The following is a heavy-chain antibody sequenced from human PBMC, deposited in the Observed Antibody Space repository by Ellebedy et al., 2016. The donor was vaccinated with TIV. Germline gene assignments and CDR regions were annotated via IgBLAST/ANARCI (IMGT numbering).Heavy chain of an antibody. D-gene: IGHD6-19*01. V-gene: IGHV3-43*01. Sequence: PGGSLRLSCAASGFTFDDYNMHWVRQTPGKGLEWISLISWLGMSTYYADSVRGRFTISRDNSKNSLYLHMNSLRTEDTALYYCAQDGLGGRAVSGDYYFDNWGQGTLVTVSS. CDR3: AQDGLGGRAVSGDYYFDN. CDR2: ISWLGMST. J-gene: IGHJ4*02. CDR1: GFTFDDYN.